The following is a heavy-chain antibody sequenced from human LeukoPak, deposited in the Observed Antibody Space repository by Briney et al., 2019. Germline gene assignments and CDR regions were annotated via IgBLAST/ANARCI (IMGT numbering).Heavy chain of an antibody. CDR3: ARDGGDTAMVGWVYDY. Sequence: SETLSLTCTVSGGSISSYYWSWIRQPPGKGLEWIGYIYYSGSTNYNPSLKSRVTISVDTSKNQFSLKLSSVTAADTAVYYCARDGGDTAMVGWVYDYWGQGTLVTVSS. J-gene: IGHJ4*02. CDR1: GGSISSYY. D-gene: IGHD5-18*01. CDR2: IYYSGST. V-gene: IGHV4-59*01.